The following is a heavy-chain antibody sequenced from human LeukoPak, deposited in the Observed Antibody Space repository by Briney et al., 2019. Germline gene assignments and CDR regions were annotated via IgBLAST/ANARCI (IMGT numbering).Heavy chain of an antibody. CDR2: IGGNSGYS. CDR3: AKDGTGYSGV. D-gene: IGHD5-12*01. CDR1: GFTFSGQR. J-gene: IGHJ4*02. Sequence: PGGSLRLSCAGSGFTFSGQRMSWVRQAPGKGLEWVSVIGGNSGYSHYTDSVQGRFTISRDNSKNMLYLQMNSLRAEDTAVYYCAKDGTGYSGVWGRGTLVTVSS. V-gene: IGHV3-23*01.